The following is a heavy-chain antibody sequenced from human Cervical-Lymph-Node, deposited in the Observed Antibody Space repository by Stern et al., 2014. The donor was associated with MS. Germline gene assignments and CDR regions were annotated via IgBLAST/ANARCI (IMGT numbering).Heavy chain of an antibody. CDR1: GFTFSSYS. CDR2: ISSSSSTI. V-gene: IGHV3-48*01. J-gene: IGHJ5*02. Sequence: EVQLVESGGGLVQPGGSLRLSCAASGFTFSSYSMNWVRQAPGKGLEWVSYISSSSSTIYYADSVKGRFTISRDNAKNSLYLQMNSLRAEDTAVYYCARGDLMSLDPWGQGTLVTVSS. CDR3: ARGDLMSLDP.